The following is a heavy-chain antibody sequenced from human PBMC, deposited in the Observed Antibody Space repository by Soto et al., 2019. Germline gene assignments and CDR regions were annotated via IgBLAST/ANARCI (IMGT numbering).Heavy chain of an antibody. V-gene: IGHV1-3*01. J-gene: IGHJ4*02. CDR3: ARDRGKWELLQAFDY. CDR1: GYTFTSYA. Sequence: QVQLVQSGAEVKKPGASVKVSCKASGYTFTSYAMHWVRQAPGQRLEWMGWINAGNGNTKYSQKFQGRVTITRDTSASTAYMELSSLRSEDTAVYYCARDRGKWELLQAFDYWGQGTLVTVSS. CDR2: INAGNGNT. D-gene: IGHD1-26*01.